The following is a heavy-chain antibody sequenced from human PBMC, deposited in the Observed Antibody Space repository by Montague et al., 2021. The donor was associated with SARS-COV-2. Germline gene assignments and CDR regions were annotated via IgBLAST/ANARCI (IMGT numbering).Heavy chain of an antibody. CDR3: VRAADNYYPSGPLVGFDL. V-gene: IGHV4-30-4*01. CDR2: VYFSGTT. Sequence: TLSLTCNVSGGSIKTTEYYWGWIRQSPGKGLEWIGYVYFSGTTYFNPSLETRTTISIDTSKSQFSLRLRSATAADTAVYFCVRAADNYYPSGPLVGFDLWGLGTLVTVSS. J-gene: IGHJ4*02. D-gene: IGHD3-10*01. CDR1: GGSIKTTEYY.